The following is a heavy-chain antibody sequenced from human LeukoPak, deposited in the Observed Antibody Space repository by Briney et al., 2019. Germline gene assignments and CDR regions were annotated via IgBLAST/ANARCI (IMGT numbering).Heavy chain of an antibody. CDR1: GFTVSSNY. J-gene: IGHJ4*02. CDR3: ARDLKTSGWYGDFAY. V-gene: IGHV3-53*01. CDR2: IFCGGST. D-gene: IGHD6-19*01. Sequence: PGGSLRLSCVASGFTVSSNYMSWVRQAPGKGLEWVSAIFCGGSTYYADSVTARFTISRDNSKNTVYLEMNSLRAEDTAVYYCARDLKTSGWYGDFAYWGQGTLVTVSS.